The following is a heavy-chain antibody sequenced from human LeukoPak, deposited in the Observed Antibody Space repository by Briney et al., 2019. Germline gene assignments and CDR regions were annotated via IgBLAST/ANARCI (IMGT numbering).Heavy chain of an antibody. J-gene: IGHJ4*02. CDR2: ISYDGSNK. CDR1: GFTFSSYS. CDR3: ARDPSYDYSGVLAN. Sequence: GGSLRLSCAASGFTFSSYSMNWVRQAPGKGLEWVAVISYDGSNKYYADSVKGRFTISRDNSKNTLYLQMNSLRAEDTAVYYCARDPSYDYSGVLANWGQGTLVTVSS. D-gene: IGHD3-16*01. V-gene: IGHV3-30*03.